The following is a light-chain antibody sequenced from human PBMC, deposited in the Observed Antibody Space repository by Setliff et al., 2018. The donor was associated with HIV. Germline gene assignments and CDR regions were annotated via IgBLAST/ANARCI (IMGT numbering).Light chain of an antibody. J-gene: IGLJ1*01. CDR3: SSYAGSNIYV. V-gene: IGLV2-8*01. Sequence: QSVLAQPPSASGSPGQSVTISCTGTSGDVGGYNYVSWYQQHPGKAPKLMIYEVNQRPSGVPDRFSGSKSGDTASLTVSGLQAEDEADYFCSSYAGSNIYVFGTGTKVTVL. CDR2: EVN. CDR1: SGDVGGYNY.